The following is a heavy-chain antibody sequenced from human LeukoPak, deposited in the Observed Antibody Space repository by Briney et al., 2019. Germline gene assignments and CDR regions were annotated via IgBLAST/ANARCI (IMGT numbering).Heavy chain of an antibody. D-gene: IGHD6-13*01. J-gene: IGHJ5*02. V-gene: IGHV1-18*01. Sequence: ASVKVSCKASGHTFTSYGISWVRQAPGQGLEWMGWISAYNGNTNYAQKLQGRVTMTTDTSTSTAYIELRSLRSDDTAVYYCARDAEYSSSWYGDNWFDPWGQGTLVTVSS. CDR3: ARDAEYSSSWYGDNWFDP. CDR2: ISAYNGNT. CDR1: GHTFTSYG.